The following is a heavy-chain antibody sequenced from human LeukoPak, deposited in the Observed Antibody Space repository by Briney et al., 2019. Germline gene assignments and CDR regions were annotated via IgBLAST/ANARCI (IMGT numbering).Heavy chain of an antibody. V-gene: IGHV6-1*01. Sequence: SQTLSLTCAISGDSVSSNSAAWNWLRQSPSRGLEWLGRTYYRSKWYNDYAVSVKSRITINPDTSKNQFSLQLNSVTPEDTAVYYCAREEITLYGGNSDWGQGTLVTVSS. CDR3: AREEITLYGGNSD. CDR2: TYYRSKWYN. D-gene: IGHD4-23*01. CDR1: GDSVSSNSAA. J-gene: IGHJ4*02.